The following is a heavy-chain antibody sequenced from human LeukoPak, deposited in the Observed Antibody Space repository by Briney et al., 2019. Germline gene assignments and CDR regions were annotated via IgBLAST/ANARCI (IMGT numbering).Heavy chain of an antibody. V-gene: IGHV4-39*01. Sequence: SETLSLTCTVSGGSISSSSYYWGWIHQPPGKGLEWIGSIYYSGSTYYNPSLKSRVTISVDTSKNQFSLKLSSVTAADTAVYYCAVDCTNGVCYTDYWGQGTLVTVSS. J-gene: IGHJ4*02. CDR3: AVDCTNGVCYTDY. CDR2: IYYSGST. D-gene: IGHD2-8*01. CDR1: GGSISSSSYY.